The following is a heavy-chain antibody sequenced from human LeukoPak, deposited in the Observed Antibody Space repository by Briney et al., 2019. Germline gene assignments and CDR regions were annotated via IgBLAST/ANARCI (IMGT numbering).Heavy chain of an antibody. CDR3: ARDYGYEIDY. V-gene: IGHV3-69-1*01. D-gene: IGHD5-24*01. J-gene: IGHJ4*02. Sequence: GGSLRLSCAASGFTFSNTWMNWVRQAPGKGLEWVSSISSSSTYADSVKGRFTISRDSAKNSLYLQMNSLRVEDTAVYYCARDYGYEIDYWGQGTLVTVSS. CDR2: ISSSST. CDR1: GFTFSNTW.